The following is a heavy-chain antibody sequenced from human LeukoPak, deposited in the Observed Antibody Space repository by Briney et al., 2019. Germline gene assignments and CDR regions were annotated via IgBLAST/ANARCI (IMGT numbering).Heavy chain of an antibody. CDR2: ISYDGSNK. CDR1: GFTFSSYS. CDR3: ARDLYGSSGWYNVLDY. D-gene: IGHD6-19*01. Sequence: GGSLRLSCAASGFTFSSYSMNRVRQAPGKGLEWVAVISYDGSNKYYADSVKGRFTISRDNSKNTLYLQMNSLRAEDTAVYYCARDLYGSSGWYNVLDYWGQGTLVTVSS. V-gene: IGHV3-30*03. J-gene: IGHJ4*02.